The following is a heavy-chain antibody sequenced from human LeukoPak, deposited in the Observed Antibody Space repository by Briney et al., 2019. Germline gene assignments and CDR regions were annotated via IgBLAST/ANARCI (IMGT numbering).Heavy chain of an antibody. Sequence: ASVKVSCKASGYTFTSYDINWVRQATGQGLEWMGWMNPNSGNTGYAQKFQGRVTITRNTSISTAYMELSSLRSEDTAVYYCARGLWNTDDDAFDIWGQGTMVTVSS. CDR2: MNPNSGNT. J-gene: IGHJ3*02. V-gene: IGHV1-8*03. D-gene: IGHD1/OR15-1a*01. CDR1: GYTFTSYD. CDR3: ARGLWNTDDDAFDI.